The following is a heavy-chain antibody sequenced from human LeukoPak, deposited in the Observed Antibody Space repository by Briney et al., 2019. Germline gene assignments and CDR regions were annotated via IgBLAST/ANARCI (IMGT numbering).Heavy chain of an antibody. V-gene: IGHV3-23*01. Sequence: GGSLRLSCAASGFTFSSYAMSWVRQARGKGVEWVSAISGRGGSTYYADSVKGRFTISRDNSKNTLYLQMNSLRAEDTAVYYCAIVGDTAMGHFDYWGQGTLVTVSS. CDR2: ISGRGGST. CDR3: AIVGDTAMGHFDY. J-gene: IGHJ4*01. D-gene: IGHD5-18*01. CDR1: GFTFSSYA.